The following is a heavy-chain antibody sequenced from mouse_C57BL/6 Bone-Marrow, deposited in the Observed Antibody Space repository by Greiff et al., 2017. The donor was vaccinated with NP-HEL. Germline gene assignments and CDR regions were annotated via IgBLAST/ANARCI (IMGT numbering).Heavy chain of an antibody. Sequence: EVMLVESGGGLVKPGGSLKLSCAASGFTFSDYGMHWVRQAPEKGLEWVAYLSSGSSTIYYADTVKGRFTISRDNAKNTLFLQMTRLRSEDTAMYYCARGGDWYVDVWGTGTTVTVSS. CDR3: ARGGDWYVDV. J-gene: IGHJ1*03. CDR2: LSSGSSTI. V-gene: IGHV5-17*01. CDR1: GFTFSDYG.